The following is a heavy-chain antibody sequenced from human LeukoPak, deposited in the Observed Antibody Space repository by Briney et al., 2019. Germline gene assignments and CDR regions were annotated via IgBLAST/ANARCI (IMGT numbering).Heavy chain of an antibody. CDR2: IHPNRGHT. J-gene: IGHJ5*02. CDR1: GYTFSDNY. D-gene: IGHD1-26*01. Sequence: GASVKVSCKSFGYTFSDNYIQWVRQAPGQGLEWMGWIHPNRGHTNYGQKFQGRVTMTRDTSISTAYLELSRLTYDDTAVYYCARETSESFETWGQGTLVTVSS. V-gene: IGHV1-2*02. CDR3: ARETSESFET.